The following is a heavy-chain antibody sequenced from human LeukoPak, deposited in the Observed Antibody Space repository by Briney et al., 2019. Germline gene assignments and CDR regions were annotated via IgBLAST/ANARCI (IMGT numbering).Heavy chain of an antibody. Sequence: VASVKVSCTASGYTFTSYDINWVRQATGQGLEWMGWMNPNSGNTGYAQKFQGRVTMTRNTSISTAYMELSSLRSEDTAVYYCASTNPKGVLTTVEDYYYYMDVWGKGTTVTVSS. CDR1: GYTFTSYD. V-gene: IGHV1-8*01. CDR3: ASTNPKGVLTTVEDYYYYMDV. J-gene: IGHJ6*03. D-gene: IGHD3-9*01. CDR2: MNPNSGNT.